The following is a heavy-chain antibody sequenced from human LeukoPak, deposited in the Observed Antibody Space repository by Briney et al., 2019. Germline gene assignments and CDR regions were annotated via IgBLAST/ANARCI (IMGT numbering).Heavy chain of an antibody. CDR1: GFTFSSYA. Sequence: GGSLRLSCAASGFTFSSYAMSWVRQAPGKGLEGVSAISGSGGSTYYADSVKGRFTISRDNSKNTLYLQMNSLRAEDTAVYYCAKVIVGATYSFDYWGQGTLVTVSS. J-gene: IGHJ4*02. CDR3: AKVIVGATYSFDY. CDR2: ISGSGGST. V-gene: IGHV3-23*01. D-gene: IGHD1-26*01.